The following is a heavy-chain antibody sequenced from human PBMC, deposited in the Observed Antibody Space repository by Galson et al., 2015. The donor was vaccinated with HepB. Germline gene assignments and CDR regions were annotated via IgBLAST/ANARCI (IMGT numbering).Heavy chain of an antibody. Sequence: SLRLSCAASGFTFSSYGMHWVRQAPGKGLEWVAFIRYDGSNKYYADSVKGRFTISRDNSKNTLYLQMNSLRAEDTAVYYCAKDRAEYYYDSSGYYYRYFDYWGQGTLVTVSS. CDR1: GFTFSSYG. CDR3: AKDRAEYYYDSSGYYYRYFDY. CDR2: IRYDGSNK. J-gene: IGHJ4*02. V-gene: IGHV3-30*02. D-gene: IGHD3-22*01.